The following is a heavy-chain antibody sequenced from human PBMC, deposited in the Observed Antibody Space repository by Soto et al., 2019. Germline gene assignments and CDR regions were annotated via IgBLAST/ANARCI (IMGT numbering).Heavy chain of an antibody. J-gene: IGHJ4*02. CDR3: ARSRYCSRTSGYARSTHYFDY. CDR1: GGTFSSYA. Sequence: QVQLVQSGAEVKKPGSSVKVSCKASGGTFSSYAISWVRQAPGQGLEWMGGIIPICGTANYAQKFQGIVTRTADESTSTDYMERRSVRAEDRAGYYWARSRYCSRTSGYARSTHYFDYGGQGTLVTVSS. V-gene: IGHV1-69*01. D-gene: IGHD2-2*01. CDR2: IIPICGTA.